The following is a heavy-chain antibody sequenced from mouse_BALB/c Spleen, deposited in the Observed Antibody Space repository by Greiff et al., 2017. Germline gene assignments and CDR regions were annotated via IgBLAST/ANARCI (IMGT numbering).Heavy chain of an antibody. J-gene: IGHJ3*01. CDR2: IWAGGST. V-gene: IGHV2-9*02. Sequence: QVQLKESGPGLVAPSQSLSITCTVSGFSLTSYGVHWVRQPPGKGLEWLGVIWAGGSTNYNSALMSRLSISKDNSKSQVFLKMNSLQTDDTAMYYCATYDYDETFPFAYWGQGTLVTVSA. D-gene: IGHD2-4*01. CDR1: GFSLTSYG. CDR3: ATYDYDETFPFAY.